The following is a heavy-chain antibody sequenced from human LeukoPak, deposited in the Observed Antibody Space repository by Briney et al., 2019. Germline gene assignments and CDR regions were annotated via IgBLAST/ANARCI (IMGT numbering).Heavy chain of an antibody. D-gene: IGHD6-19*01. CDR2: IYSAGNT. V-gene: IGHV3-53*04. CDR3: ARGGTPGYSSGRIDY. Sequence: HPGGSLRLSCVASGFTVSSNYMSWVRQAPGKGLEWVSVIYSAGNTYYADSVKGRFTISRHNSENTLYLHMNSPRVEDTAVYFCARGGTPGYSSGRIDYWGQGTLVTVSS. J-gene: IGHJ4*02. CDR1: GFTVSSNY.